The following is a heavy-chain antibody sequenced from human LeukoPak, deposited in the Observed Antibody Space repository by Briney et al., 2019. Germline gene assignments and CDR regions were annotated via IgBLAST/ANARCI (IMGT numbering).Heavy chain of an antibody. Sequence: GGSLRLSCAASGFTFSSYWMSWVRQAPGKGLEWVAVISYDGSNKYYADSVKGRFTISRDNSKNTLYLQMNSLRAEDTAVYYCAKDLPEVLRYFDWLLYGMDVWGQGTTVTVSS. CDR2: ISYDGSNK. CDR1: GFTFSSYW. V-gene: IGHV3-30*18. D-gene: IGHD3-9*01. J-gene: IGHJ6*02. CDR3: AKDLPEVLRYFDWLLYGMDV.